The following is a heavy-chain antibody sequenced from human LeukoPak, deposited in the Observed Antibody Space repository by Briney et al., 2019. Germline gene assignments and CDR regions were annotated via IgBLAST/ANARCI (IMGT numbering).Heavy chain of an antibody. Sequence: GGSLRLSCAASGFTFSSYVMNWVRQAPGKGLEWVSAVSGSGGSTYYADSVKGRFTISRDNSKNTLYLQVSSLRAEDTAVYYCAKDRGDWYYYDSSGYSDYWGQGTLVTVSS. J-gene: IGHJ4*02. D-gene: IGHD3-22*01. CDR3: AKDRGDWYYYDSSGYSDY. CDR1: GFTFSSYV. CDR2: VSGSGGST. V-gene: IGHV3-23*01.